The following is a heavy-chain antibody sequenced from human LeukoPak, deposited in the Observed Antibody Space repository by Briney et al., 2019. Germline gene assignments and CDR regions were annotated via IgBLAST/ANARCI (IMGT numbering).Heavy chain of an antibody. D-gene: IGHD1-26*01. Sequence: GGSLRLSCAASGFTFSSYWMSWVRQAPGKGPEWVANIKQDGSEKYYVDSVKGRFTISRDNAKNSLYLQMNSLRAEETAVYYCARVRGGSYWDYFDYWGQGTLVTVSS. V-gene: IGHV3-7*01. CDR3: ARVRGGSYWDYFDY. J-gene: IGHJ4*02. CDR1: GFTFSSYW. CDR2: IKQDGSEK.